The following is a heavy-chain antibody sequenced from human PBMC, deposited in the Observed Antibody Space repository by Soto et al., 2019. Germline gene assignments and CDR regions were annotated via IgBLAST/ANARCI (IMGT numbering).Heavy chain of an antibody. V-gene: IGHV4-30-4*01. CDR2: IYNSGST. CDR1: GGSVSSGGCF. J-gene: IGHJ5*01. Sequence: SETLSLTCTVSGGSVSSGGCFWSWIRQPPGEGLEWIGHIYNSGSTYSNPSLRGRVTISVDTSKNHFSLKLSSVTAAVTAVYYCARNTSRLGWFDSSGQGILVTVSS. D-gene: IGHD6-13*01. CDR3: ARNTSRLGWFDS.